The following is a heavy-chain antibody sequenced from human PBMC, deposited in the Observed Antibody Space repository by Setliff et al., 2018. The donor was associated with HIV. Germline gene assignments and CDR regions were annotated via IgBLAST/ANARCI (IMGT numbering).Heavy chain of an antibody. J-gene: IGHJ6*02. Sequence: PGGSLRLSCAASGFTFSTYTMHWVRQAPGKGLDWVTLISFDGDNKYYAESVKGRFTISRDNAKNSLYLQMNSLRDEDTAVYYCASGGWSTYYYYGMDVWGQGTTVTVSS. CDR2: ISFDGDNK. D-gene: IGHD6-19*01. CDR3: ASGGWSTYYYYGMDV. V-gene: IGHV3-30*04. CDR1: GFTFSTYT.